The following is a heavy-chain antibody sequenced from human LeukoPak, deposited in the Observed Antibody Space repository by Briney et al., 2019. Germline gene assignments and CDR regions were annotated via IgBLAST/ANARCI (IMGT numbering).Heavy chain of an antibody. Sequence: HRASVKVSCKASGGTFSSYAISWVRQAPGQGLEWMGRIIPILGIANYAQKFQGRVTITADKSTSTAYMELSSLRSEDTAVYYCARDLRSGSYRGPWGQGTLVTVSS. J-gene: IGHJ5*02. D-gene: IGHD1-26*01. V-gene: IGHV1-69*04. CDR1: GGTFSSYA. CDR3: ARDLRSGSYRGP. CDR2: IIPILGIA.